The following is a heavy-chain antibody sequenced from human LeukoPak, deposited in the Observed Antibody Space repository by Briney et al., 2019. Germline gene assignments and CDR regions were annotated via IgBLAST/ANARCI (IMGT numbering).Heavy chain of an antibody. D-gene: IGHD6-19*01. CDR2: IFSDASST. Sequence: GGSLRLSCAASGFTFSSYWMHWVRQAPGKGLVWVSRIFSDASSTDYADSVKGRFTISRDNAKNTLYLQMNSLRADDTAVYYCARVLPNSGRYFDYWGQGTLVTVSS. CDR3: ARVLPNSGRYFDY. V-gene: IGHV3-74*01. CDR1: GFTFSSYW. J-gene: IGHJ4*02.